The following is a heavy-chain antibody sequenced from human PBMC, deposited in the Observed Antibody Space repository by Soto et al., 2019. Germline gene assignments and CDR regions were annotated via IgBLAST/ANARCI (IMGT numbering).Heavy chain of an antibody. D-gene: IGHD4-4*01. CDR3: ARGRSTVVTGLGY. CDR1: GFTFSDYY. J-gene: IGHJ4*02. V-gene: IGHV3-11*01. Sequence: QVQLVESGGGLVKPGGSLRLSCAASGFTFSDYYMSWVRQAPGKGLEWVSYISYSASTIYYADSVKGRFTISRDNAKNSRYLPMDSLRAEDTAVYYCARGRSTVVTGLGYWGQGTLVTVSS. CDR2: ISYSASTI.